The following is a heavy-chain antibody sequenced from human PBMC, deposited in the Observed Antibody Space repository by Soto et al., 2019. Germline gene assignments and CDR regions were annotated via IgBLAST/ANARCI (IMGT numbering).Heavy chain of an antibody. Sequence: QEQLVESGGGVVQPGRSLRLSCVASEFTFDSYSINWVRQAPGRGLEWVAITSYDGHNNHYADSVKGRCTISRDNSKNTMNLQMTPTRPENTAVDYCAGDREVWRRWLPHAAFDIWGQGTTVTVSS. CDR1: EFTFDSYS. V-gene: IGHV3-30-3*01. D-gene: IGHD5-18*01. CDR3: AGDREVWRRWLPHAAFDI. J-gene: IGHJ3*02. CDR2: TSYDGHNN.